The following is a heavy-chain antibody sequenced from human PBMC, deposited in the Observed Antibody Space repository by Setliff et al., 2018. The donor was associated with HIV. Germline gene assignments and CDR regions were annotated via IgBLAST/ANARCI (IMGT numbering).Heavy chain of an antibody. J-gene: IGHJ3*02. D-gene: IGHD1-26*01. CDR3: ARHSGRLLDCYAFDI. CDR2: IYYSGST. Sequence: LSLTCIVSGGSISSTSHYWGWVRQPPRKGLEWIGTIYYSGSTYYNSSLKSRVTMSVDTSKNLFSLRLSSVTAADTAVYYCARHSGRLLDCYAFDIWGQGTMVTVSS. CDR1: GGSISSTSHY. V-gene: IGHV4-39*01.